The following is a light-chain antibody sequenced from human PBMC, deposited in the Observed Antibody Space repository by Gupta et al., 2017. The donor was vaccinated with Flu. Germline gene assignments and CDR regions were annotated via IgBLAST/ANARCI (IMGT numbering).Light chain of an antibody. CDR2: GAS. CDR1: QYISSV. V-gene: IGKV1-9*01. CDR3: QQLNSYPSWT. Sequence: DRVTITCRASQYISSVLARHQQKPGKAPKLLVYGASTLQSGVPSRCIGSGSGTEFTLTISSLQPEDSATYYCQQLNSYPSWTFGGGTKVEI. J-gene: IGKJ4*01.